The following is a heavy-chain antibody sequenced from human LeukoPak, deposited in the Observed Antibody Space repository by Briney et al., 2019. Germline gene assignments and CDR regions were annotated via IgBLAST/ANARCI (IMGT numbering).Heavy chain of an antibody. V-gene: IGHV3-23*01. Sequence: PGGSLRLSCAASGLTFSSYAMSWVRQAPGKGLEWVSTLSGSGGSTDYADSVKGRFTISRDTSKNTLYLQMNSLRAEDTAVYYCAGGILTRYSDYWGQGTLVTVSS. CDR1: GLTFSSYA. CDR2: LSGSGGST. J-gene: IGHJ4*02. D-gene: IGHD3-9*01. CDR3: AGGILTRYSDY.